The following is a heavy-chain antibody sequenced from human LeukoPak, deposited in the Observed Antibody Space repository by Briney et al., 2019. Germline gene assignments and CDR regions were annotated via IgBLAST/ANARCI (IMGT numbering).Heavy chain of an antibody. CDR2: IYSGGSI. D-gene: IGHD6-19*01. CDR1: GFTVSRNH. Sequence: GGSLRLSCAASGFTVSRNHMSWVRQAPGKGLEWVSLIYSGGSIHYADSVKGRFTISRDNSKNTLSLQLNSLRAEDTAVYYCAKDATRTSGWYYFDYWGQGTLVTVSS. CDR3: AKDATRTSGWYYFDY. J-gene: IGHJ4*02. V-gene: IGHV3-53*01.